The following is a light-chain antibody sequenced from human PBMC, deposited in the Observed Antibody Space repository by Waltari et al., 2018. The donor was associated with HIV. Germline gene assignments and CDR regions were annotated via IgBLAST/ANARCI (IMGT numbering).Light chain of an antibody. V-gene: IGLV2-23*02. CDR2: DVS. CDR1: SSDVGAYQY. Sequence: QSALTQPASVSGSPGQSITISCTGTSSDVGAYQYVSWYQHHPGKAPKVMIYDVSERPSGVSDRFSGSRSGNTASLTISGLQAEDEADYYCCSYAGGSTLLFGGGTKLTVL. CDR3: CSYAGGSTLL. J-gene: IGLJ2*01.